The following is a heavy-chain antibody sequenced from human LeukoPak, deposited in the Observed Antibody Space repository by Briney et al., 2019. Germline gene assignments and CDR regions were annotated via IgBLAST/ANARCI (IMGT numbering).Heavy chain of an antibody. D-gene: IGHD3-22*01. Sequence: TPSETLSLICTVSGASISSYYWSWIRQPPGKGLEWIGDNYYSGSIKYNPSLKSRVTMSVDTSKNQFSLKLSSVTAADTAIYYCARENPSGYYNRPIDYWGQGTLVTVSS. CDR2: NYYSGSI. V-gene: IGHV4-59*01. CDR1: GASISSYY. J-gene: IGHJ4*02. CDR3: ARENPSGYYNRPIDY.